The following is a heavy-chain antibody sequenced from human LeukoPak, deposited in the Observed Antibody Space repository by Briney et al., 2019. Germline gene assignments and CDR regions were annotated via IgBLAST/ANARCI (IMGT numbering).Heavy chain of an antibody. V-gene: IGHV3-7*01. CDR2: IKQDGSEK. J-gene: IGHJ3*02. CDR1: GFTFSSYW. Sequence: TGGSLRLSCAASGFTFSSYWMSWVRQAPGKGLEWVANIKQDGSEKYYVDSVKGRFTISRDNAKNSLYLQMNSLRAEDTAVYYCARAPSGTYGFDAFDIWGQGTMVTVS. D-gene: IGHD2-2*01. CDR3: ARAPSGTYGFDAFDI.